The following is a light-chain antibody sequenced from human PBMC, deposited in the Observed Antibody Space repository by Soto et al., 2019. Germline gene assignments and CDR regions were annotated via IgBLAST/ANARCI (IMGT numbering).Light chain of an antibody. CDR1: KLGDKN. J-gene: IGLJ2*01. V-gene: IGLV3-1*01. CDR2: QDS. Sequence: SYELTQPPSVSVSPGQTASITCSGDKLGDKNASWYQQKPGQSPVLVIYQDSKRPSGIPERFSGSNSGSTATLTISGTQAIDEADYYCQAWDRSTAVFGGGTKLTVL. CDR3: QAWDRSTAV.